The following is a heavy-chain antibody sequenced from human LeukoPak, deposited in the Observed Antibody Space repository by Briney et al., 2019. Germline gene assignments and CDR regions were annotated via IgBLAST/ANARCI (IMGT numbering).Heavy chain of an antibody. J-gene: IGHJ4*02. D-gene: IGHD6-19*01. V-gene: IGHV3-48*03. CDR1: GFTFCSYE. CDR2: ISSSGSTI. Sequence: PGGSLRLSCAASGFTFCSYEMNWVRQAPGKGLEWVSYISSSGSTIYYADSVKGRFTISRDNAKNSLYLQMNSLRAEDTAVYYCARRLAVAPIDFDYWGQGTLVTVSS. CDR3: ARRLAVAPIDFDY.